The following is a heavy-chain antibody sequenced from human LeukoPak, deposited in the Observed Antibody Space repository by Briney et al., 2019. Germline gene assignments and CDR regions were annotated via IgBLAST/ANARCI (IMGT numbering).Heavy chain of an antibody. Sequence: SETLSLTCTVSGGSNSSYYSSWIRHPPGKGLEWVGYIYYSGSTNYNPSLKSRVTISVDTSKNQFSLKLSSVTAADTAVYYCASVLSSSGWYDGWFDPWGQGTLVTVSS. CDR2: IYYSGST. J-gene: IGHJ5*02. D-gene: IGHD6-19*01. CDR1: GGSNSSYY. V-gene: IGHV4-59*01. CDR3: ASVLSSSGWYDGWFDP.